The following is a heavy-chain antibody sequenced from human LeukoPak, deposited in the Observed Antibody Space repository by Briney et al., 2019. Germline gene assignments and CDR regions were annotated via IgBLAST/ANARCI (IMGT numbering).Heavy chain of an antibody. Sequence: GGSLRLSCAASGFTFSSYGVHWVRQAPGKGLECVAVISYDGSNKYYADSVKGRFTISRDNSKNTLYLQMNSLRAEDTAVYYCAKCTRSYDFGDYGMDVWGKGTTVTVSS. V-gene: IGHV3-30*18. CDR1: GFTFSSYG. D-gene: IGHD3/OR15-3a*01. CDR2: ISYDGSNK. J-gene: IGHJ6*04. CDR3: AKCTRSYDFGDYGMDV.